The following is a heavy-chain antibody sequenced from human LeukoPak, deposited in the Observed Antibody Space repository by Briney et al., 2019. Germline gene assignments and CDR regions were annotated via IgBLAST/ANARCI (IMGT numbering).Heavy chain of an antibody. CDR2: IHHGGTT. Sequence: PSETLSLTCAVSGGSISSSNWWSWARQPPGKGLEWIGEIHHGGTTNYNPSLKSRVTISVDTSKNQFSLKLSSVTAADTAVYYCAREGYYYGSGSYLGYWGQGTLVTVSS. D-gene: IGHD3-10*01. CDR3: AREGYYYGSGSYLGY. J-gene: IGHJ4*02. CDR1: GGSISSSNW. V-gene: IGHV4-4*02.